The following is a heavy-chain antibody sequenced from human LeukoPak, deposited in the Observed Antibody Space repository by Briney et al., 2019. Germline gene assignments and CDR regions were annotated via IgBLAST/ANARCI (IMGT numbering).Heavy chain of an antibody. J-gene: IGHJ4*02. CDR2: IYYSGST. CDR1: GGSISSYY. Sequence: PSETLSLTCTVSGGSISSYYWSWIRQPPGKGLEWIGYIYYSGSTNYNPSLKSRVTISVDTSKNQFSLKLSSVTAADTAVYYCARGSELRIYYFDYWGQGTLVTVSS. D-gene: IGHD1-7*01. CDR3: ARGSELRIYYFDY. V-gene: IGHV4-59*12.